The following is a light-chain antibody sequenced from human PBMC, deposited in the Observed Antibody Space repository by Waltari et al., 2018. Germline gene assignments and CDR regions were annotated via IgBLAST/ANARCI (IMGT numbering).Light chain of an antibody. V-gene: IGKV3-20*01. CDR3: QHYVRLPAT. CDR2: GAS. Sequence: EIVLTQSPGTLSLSPGGRANLSCRASQSVGGTLAWYQQKPGQAPRLLMYGASIRAPGTPDRFSGTGSGTDFSLTISRLEPEDFAVYYCQHYVRLPATFGQGTKVEIK. J-gene: IGKJ1*01. CDR1: QSVGGT.